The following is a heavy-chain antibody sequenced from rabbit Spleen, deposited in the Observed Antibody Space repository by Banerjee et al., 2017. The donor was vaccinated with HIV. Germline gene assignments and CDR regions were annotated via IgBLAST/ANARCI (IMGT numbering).Heavy chain of an antibody. CDR1: GFSLSTYA. Sequence: QSVEESGGDLVKPGGTLTLTCTVSGFSLSTYAMCWVRQAPGKGPEWIACIRGGSSVSTYYATWAKGRFTCSKTSSTTVTLQMTRLTAADTATYFCARDTSSSFSSYGMDLWGPGTLVTVS. V-gene: IGHV1S40*01. CDR3: ARDTSSSFSSYGMDL. J-gene: IGHJ6*01. CDR2: IRGGSSVST. D-gene: IGHD1-1*01.